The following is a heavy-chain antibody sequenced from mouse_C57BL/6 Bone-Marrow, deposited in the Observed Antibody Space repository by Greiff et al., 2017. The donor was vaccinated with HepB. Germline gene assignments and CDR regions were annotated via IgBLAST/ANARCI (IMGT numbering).Heavy chain of an antibody. CDR1: GYAFTNYL. CDR2: INPGSGGT. D-gene: IGHD3-2*02. V-gene: IGHV1-54*01. CDR3: ARGSSGYRFAY. J-gene: IGHJ3*01. Sequence: QVQLQQSGAELVRPGTSVKVSCKASGYAFTNYLIEWVKQRPGQGLEWIGVINPGSGGTNYNGKFKGKATLTADKSFSTAYMQLSSLTSEDSAVYVCARGSSGYRFAYWGQGTLVTVSA.